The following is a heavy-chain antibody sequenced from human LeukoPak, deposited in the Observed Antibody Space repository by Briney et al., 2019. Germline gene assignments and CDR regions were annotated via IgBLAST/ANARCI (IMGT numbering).Heavy chain of an antibody. Sequence: SETLSLTCTVSGGSISSYYWSWIRQPPGKGLEWIGYIYYSGSTNYNPSLKSRVTISVDTSKNQFSLKLSSVTAADTAVYYCAIPGYYYDSSGSIPVIDYWGQGTLVTVSS. J-gene: IGHJ4*02. CDR3: AIPGYYYDSSGSIPVIDY. CDR2: IYYSGST. V-gene: IGHV4-59*12. D-gene: IGHD3-22*01. CDR1: GGSISSYY.